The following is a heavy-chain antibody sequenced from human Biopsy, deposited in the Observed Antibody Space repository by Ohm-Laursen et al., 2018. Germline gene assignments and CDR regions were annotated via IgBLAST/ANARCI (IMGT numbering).Heavy chain of an antibody. D-gene: IGHD3-10*01. CDR3: ARAPYVSGSFGWFDP. Sequence: TLSLTCTVSGDSISSGVYYWNWFRQHPEKGLEWIGYISSGGYRKYTPSLQSLITISMDTSRNQFSLRLNSVTSAVTAVHYCARAPYVSGSFGWFDPWGQGIVVTVSS. CDR2: ISSGGYR. J-gene: IGHJ5*02. CDR1: GDSISSGVYY. V-gene: IGHV4-31*01.